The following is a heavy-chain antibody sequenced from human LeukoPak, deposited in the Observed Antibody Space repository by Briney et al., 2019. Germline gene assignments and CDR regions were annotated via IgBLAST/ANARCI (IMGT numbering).Heavy chain of an antibody. J-gene: IGHJ4*02. D-gene: IGHD2/OR15-2a*01. Sequence: YPSETLSLTCTVSGASISSYYWTWIRQPAGKGLEWIGRIYTSGSTNYNPSLKSRVTMSVDTSKNQFSLKPSSVTAADTAVYYCARLSADSNSSRGFDYWGQGTLVTVSS. CDR3: ARLSADSNSSRGFDY. CDR2: IYTSGST. CDR1: GASISSYY. V-gene: IGHV4-4*07.